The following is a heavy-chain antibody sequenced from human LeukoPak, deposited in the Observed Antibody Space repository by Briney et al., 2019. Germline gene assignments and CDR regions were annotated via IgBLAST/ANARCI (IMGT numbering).Heavy chain of an antibody. Sequence: GGSLRLSCAASGFTFSSYWMSWVRQAPGKGLEWVSYISSSGSTIYYADSVKGRFTISRDIAKNSLYLQMNSLRAEDTAVYYCAELGITMIGGVWGKGTTVTISS. CDR2: ISSSGSTI. CDR3: AELGITMIGGV. V-gene: IGHV3-48*04. CDR1: GFTFSSYW. D-gene: IGHD3-10*02. J-gene: IGHJ6*04.